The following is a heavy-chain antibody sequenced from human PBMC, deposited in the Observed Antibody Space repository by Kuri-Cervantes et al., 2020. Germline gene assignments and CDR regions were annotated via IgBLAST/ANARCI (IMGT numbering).Heavy chain of an antibody. D-gene: IGHD3-9*01. CDR3: ARAQGGIFFPYYGMDV. V-gene: IGHV1-69*06. Sequence: SVKVSCKASGGTFSSYAISWVRQAPGQGLEWMGGIIPIFGTANYAQKFQGRVTITADKSTSTAYMELSSLRSEDTAVYYCARAQGGIFFPYYGMDVWGQGTTVTVSS. CDR2: IIPIFGTA. CDR1: GGTFSSYA. J-gene: IGHJ6*02.